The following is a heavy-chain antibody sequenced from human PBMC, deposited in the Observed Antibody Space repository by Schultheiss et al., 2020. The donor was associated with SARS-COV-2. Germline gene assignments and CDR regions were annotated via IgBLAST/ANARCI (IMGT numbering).Heavy chain of an antibody. CDR2: IYYSGSS. CDR3: ARIVGATTGVDS. CDR1: GGSISSYY. Sequence: SQTLSLTCTVSGGSISSYYWTWNRQPPGKGLEWIGYIYYSGSSSYNPSLKSRVTISIDRSKNQFSLKLSSVTAADTAVYYCARIVGATTGVDSWGQGTLVTVSS. J-gene: IGHJ4*02. V-gene: IGHV4-59*01. D-gene: IGHD1-26*01.